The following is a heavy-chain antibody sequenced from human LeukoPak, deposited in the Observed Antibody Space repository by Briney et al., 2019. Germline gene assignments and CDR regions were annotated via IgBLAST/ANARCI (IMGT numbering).Heavy chain of an antibody. J-gene: IGHJ3*02. CDR2: INHSGST. CDR1: GGSFSGYY. Sequence: SETLSLTCAVYGGSFSGYYWSWIRQPPGKGLEWIEEINHSGSTNYNPSLKSRVTISVDTSKNQFSLKLSSVTAADTAVYYCARVRVGILTARGAFDIWGQGTMVTVSS. V-gene: IGHV4-34*01. D-gene: IGHD3-9*01. CDR3: ARVRVGILTARGAFDI.